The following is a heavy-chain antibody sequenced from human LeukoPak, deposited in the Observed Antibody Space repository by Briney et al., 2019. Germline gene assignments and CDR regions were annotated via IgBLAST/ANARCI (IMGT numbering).Heavy chain of an antibody. Sequence: SETLSLTCTVSGGSISSYYWSWIRQPPGKGLEWIGYIYYSGSTNYNPSLKSRVTISVDTSKNQFSLKLSSVTAADTAVYYCARGASGIGGIRFDPWGQGTLVTVSS. V-gene: IGHV4-59*01. D-gene: IGHD3-10*01. CDR3: ARGASGIGGIRFDP. CDR1: GGSISSYY. J-gene: IGHJ5*02. CDR2: IYYSGST.